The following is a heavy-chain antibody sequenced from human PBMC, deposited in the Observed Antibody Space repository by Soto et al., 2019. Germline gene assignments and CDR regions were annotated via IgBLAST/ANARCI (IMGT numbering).Heavy chain of an antibody. CDR2: ISASGTTT. CDR1: RFTFSDYY. D-gene: IGHD3-3*01. CDR3: VRGDLRFLQGIDY. Sequence: QVQLLESGGGLVKSGGSLRVSCAASRFTFSDYYMNWIRQGPGKGLEWVSTISASGTTTFYADSVKGRFTISRDNAKNSVYLQMNSLRVEDTAVYYCVRGDLRFLQGIDYWGQGTLVTVSS. V-gene: IGHV3-11*01. J-gene: IGHJ4*02.